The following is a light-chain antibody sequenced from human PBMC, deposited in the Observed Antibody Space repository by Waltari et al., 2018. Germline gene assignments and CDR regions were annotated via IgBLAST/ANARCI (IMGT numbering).Light chain of an antibody. Sequence: QSVLTQPPSVSEAPRQRVTISCSGSDSNIGSNGVNWYQQLPGKAPKLVIYYDDLIPYGVSDRFSGSKSGTSASLAISGLQSEDEADYYCAAWDDTLNGWLFGGGTKLTVL. CDR3: AAWDDTLNGWL. J-gene: IGLJ3*02. CDR1: DSNIGSNG. V-gene: IGLV1-36*01. CDR2: YDD.